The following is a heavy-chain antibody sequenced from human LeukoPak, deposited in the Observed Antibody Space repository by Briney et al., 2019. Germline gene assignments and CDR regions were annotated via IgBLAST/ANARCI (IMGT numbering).Heavy chain of an antibody. D-gene: IGHD3-22*01. CDR3: ARLSADSSGYMTFDY. J-gene: IGHJ4*02. Sequence: ASVKVSCKASGYTFTSHGISWVRQAPGQGLEWMGWISAYNGDTKYAQKTQGRVTLTTDASTSTAYMELRSLGSDDTAVFYCARLSADSSGYMTFDYWGQGTLVSVSS. V-gene: IGHV1-18*01. CDR1: GYTFTSHG. CDR2: ISAYNGDT.